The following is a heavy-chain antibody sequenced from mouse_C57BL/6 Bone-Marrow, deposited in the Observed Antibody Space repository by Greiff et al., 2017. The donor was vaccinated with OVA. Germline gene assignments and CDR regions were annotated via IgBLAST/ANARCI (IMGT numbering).Heavy chain of an antibody. CDR3: AREPHYYGSRYRYFDV. J-gene: IGHJ1*03. V-gene: IGHV1-69*01. CDR2: IDPPDSYT. CDR1: GYTFTSYW. Sequence: QVQLQQPGAELVMPGASVKLSCKASGYTFTSYWMHWVKQRPGQGLEWIGEIDPPDSYTNYNQKFKGKSTLTVDKSSSTAYMQLSSLTSEDSAVYYGAREPHYYGSRYRYFDVWGTGTTVTVSS. D-gene: IGHD1-1*01.